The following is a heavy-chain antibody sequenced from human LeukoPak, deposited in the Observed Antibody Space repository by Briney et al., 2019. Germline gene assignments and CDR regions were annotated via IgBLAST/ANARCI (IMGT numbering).Heavy chain of an antibody. V-gene: IGHV1-69*13. Sequence: ASVKVSCKASGGTFSSYAISWVRQAPGQGLEWMGGIIPIFGTANYAQKFQGRVTITADESTSTAYMELSSLRSEDTAVYYCARALPVAGRSPFDYWGQGTLVTASS. J-gene: IGHJ4*02. CDR1: GGTFSSYA. CDR2: IIPIFGTA. D-gene: IGHD6-19*01. CDR3: ARALPVAGRSPFDY.